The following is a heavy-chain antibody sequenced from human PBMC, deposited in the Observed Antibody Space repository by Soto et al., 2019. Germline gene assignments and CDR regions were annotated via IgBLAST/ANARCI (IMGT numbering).Heavy chain of an antibody. D-gene: IGHD2-2*02. CDR1: GYSFTSYG. J-gene: IGHJ4*02. V-gene: IGHV1-8*01. CDR2: MNPNSGNT. Sequence: QVQLVQSGAEVKKPGASVRVSCKAPGYSFTSYGINWVRKATGQGLEWMGWMNPNSGNTGDAQKFQGRVTMTRNTSISTAYMELSSLRSEDTAVYYCAREGTIRGDDYWGQGTLVTVSS. CDR3: AREGTIRGDDY.